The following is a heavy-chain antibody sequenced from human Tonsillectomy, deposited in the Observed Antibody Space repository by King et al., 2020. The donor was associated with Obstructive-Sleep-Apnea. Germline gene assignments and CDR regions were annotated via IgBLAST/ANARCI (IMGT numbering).Heavy chain of an antibody. CDR1: GFTFSSYT. CDR2: INNSVGGT. J-gene: IGHJ4*02. CDR3: VKAGSISWYDY. V-gene: IGHV3-23*04. D-gene: IGHD6-13*01. Sequence: VQLVESGGGLVQPGGSLRLSCAASGFTFSSYTMGWVRQAPEKWLEWVSDINNSVGGTYYTDSLKGRFTISRDNSKNTLYLQMNTLRAEDTAVYYCVKAGSISWYDYWGQGTLVTVSS.